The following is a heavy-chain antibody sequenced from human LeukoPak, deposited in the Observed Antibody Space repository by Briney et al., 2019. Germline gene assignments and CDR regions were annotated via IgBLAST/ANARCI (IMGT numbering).Heavy chain of an antibody. J-gene: IGHJ4*02. D-gene: IGHD4/OR15-4a*01. CDR3: ASLKVPLKKFDC. V-gene: IGHV3-48*01. CDR2: ISSSSSTI. CDR1: GFTFSSYS. Sequence: GGSLRLSCAASGFTFSSYSMNWVRQAPGKGLEWLSYISSSSSTIYYADSVKGRFTISRDNAKNSLYLQMNSLRAVDTAVYYCASLKVPLKKFDCWGQGTLVTVSS.